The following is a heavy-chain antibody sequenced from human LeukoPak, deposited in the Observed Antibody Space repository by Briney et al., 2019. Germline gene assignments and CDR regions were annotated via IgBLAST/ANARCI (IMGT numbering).Heavy chain of an antibody. V-gene: IGHV3-30*02. CDR1: GFTFSSYG. CDR2: IRHDGSNK. D-gene: IGHD3-22*01. CDR3: AREPHLYYYDSSGYYYDSTYYFDY. Sequence: GGSLRLSCAASGFTFSSYGMHWVRQAPGKGLEWVAFIRHDGSNKYYADSVKGRFTISRDNSKNTLYLQMNSLRAGGTAVYYCAREPHLYYYDSSGYYYDSTYYFDYWGQGTLVTVSS. J-gene: IGHJ4*02.